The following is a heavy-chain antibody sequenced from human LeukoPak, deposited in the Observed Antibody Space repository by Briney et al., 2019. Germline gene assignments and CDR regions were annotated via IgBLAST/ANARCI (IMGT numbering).Heavy chain of an antibody. D-gene: IGHD2-8*01. CDR1: GFTFSSSA. CDR3: AKMVREFYTISYYFDY. V-gene: IGHV3-23*01. CDR2: ISGSGAGT. J-gene: IGHJ4*02. Sequence: GGSLRLSCATSGFTFSSSAMSWVRQAPGKGLEWVSGISGSGAGTYYADSVKGRFTISRDNSKNTLYLQMNSLRAEDTAVYYCAKMVREFYTISYYFDYWGQGTLVTVSS.